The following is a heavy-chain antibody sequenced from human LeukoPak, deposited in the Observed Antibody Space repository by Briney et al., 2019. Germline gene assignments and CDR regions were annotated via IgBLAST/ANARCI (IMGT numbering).Heavy chain of an antibody. CDR2: ISGSGGST. Sequence: GGSLRLSCAASGFTFTSHAMSWVRQAPGKGLEWVSTISGSGGSTYYADSVKGRFTISRDNSKNTLYLQMNSLRAEDTAVYYCARDGDDSSGYFSPFDYWGQGTLVTVSS. CDR3: ARDGDDSSGYFSPFDY. D-gene: IGHD3-22*01. V-gene: IGHV3-23*01. J-gene: IGHJ4*02. CDR1: GFTFTSHA.